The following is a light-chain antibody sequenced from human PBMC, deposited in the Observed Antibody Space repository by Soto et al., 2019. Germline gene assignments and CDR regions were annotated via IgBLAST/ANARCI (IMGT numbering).Light chain of an antibody. CDR3: QQFASSPWT. CDR2: GAS. Sequence: ETVLTQSPGTLSLSPGERATLSCRASQSVSSSHLTWYQQKPGQAPRLLIYGASSRATGIPDRFSGSGSGTDFTLTISRLGPEDFALYYCQQFASSPWTFGQGTKVEIK. V-gene: IGKV3-20*01. J-gene: IGKJ1*01. CDR1: QSVSSSH.